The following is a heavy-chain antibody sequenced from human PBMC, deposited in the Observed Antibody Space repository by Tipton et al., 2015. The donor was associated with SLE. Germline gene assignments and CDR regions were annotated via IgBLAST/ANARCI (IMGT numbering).Heavy chain of an antibody. CDR1: GGSISSRNW. V-gene: IGHV4-4*02. CDR3: ARTLDALDI. J-gene: IGHJ3*02. CDR2: AYTTGSP. Sequence: TLSLTCAVYGGSISSRNWWNWIRQPAGKGLEWIGRAYTTGSPYYNPSLESRVAISMDTSKNQFSLKLTAVTAADTAVYYCARTLDALDIWGQGTMATVSS.